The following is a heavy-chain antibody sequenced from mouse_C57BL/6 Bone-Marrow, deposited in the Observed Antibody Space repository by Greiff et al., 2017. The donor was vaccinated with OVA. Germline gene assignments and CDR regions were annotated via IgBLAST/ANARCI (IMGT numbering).Heavy chain of an antibody. J-gene: IGHJ2*01. Sequence: QVQLKESGAELARPGASVKLSCKASGYTFTSYGISWVKQRTGQGLEWIGEIYPRSGNTYYNEKFKGKATLTADKSSSTAYMQLNSLTSEDSAVYFCARGVGYYFDYWGQGTTLTVSS. CDR1: GYTFTSYG. D-gene: IGHD1-1*02. CDR2: IYPRSGNT. V-gene: IGHV1-81*01. CDR3: ARGVGYYFDY.